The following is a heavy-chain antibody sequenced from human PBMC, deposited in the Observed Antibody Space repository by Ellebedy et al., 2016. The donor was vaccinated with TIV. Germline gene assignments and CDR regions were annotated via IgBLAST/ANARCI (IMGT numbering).Heavy chain of an antibody. J-gene: IGHJ3*02. CDR2: INQDGGQK. D-gene: IGHD4-17*01. V-gene: IGHV3-7*01. Sequence: GESLKISCTASRFTFSSSWMSWVRQAPGKGLEWVANINQDGGQKYYVHSVRGRFTISRDNVKNSLYLQVNSLRADDTAVYYCATDGSYGDYLYPQHAFTIWGQGTMVTVSS. CDR3: ATDGSYGDYLYPQHAFTI. CDR1: RFTFSSSW.